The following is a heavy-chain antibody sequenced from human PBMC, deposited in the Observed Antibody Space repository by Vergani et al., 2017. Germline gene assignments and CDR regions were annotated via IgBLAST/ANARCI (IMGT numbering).Heavy chain of an antibody. J-gene: IGHJ6*02. V-gene: IGHV4-31*03. Sequence: QVQLQESGPGLVKPSQTLSLTCTVSGGSISSGGYYWSWIRQHPGKGLEWIGYIYYSGSTYYNPSLKSRVTISVDTSKNQFSLKLSSVTAADTAVYYCARETMVRGVGRYYGMDVWGQGTTVTVSS. CDR1: GGSISSGGYY. CDR3: ARETMVRGVGRYYGMDV. D-gene: IGHD3-10*01. CDR2: IYYSGST.